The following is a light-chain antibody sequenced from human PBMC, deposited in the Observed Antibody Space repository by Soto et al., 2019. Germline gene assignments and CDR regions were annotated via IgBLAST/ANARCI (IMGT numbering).Light chain of an antibody. CDR1: QSVSSY. J-gene: IGKJ4*01. CDR3: QSYNNWPLN. CDR2: DTS. Sequence: EIMLTQSRATLSVSPGQRATLSCRASQSVSSYLAWYQQKPGQAPRLLIYDTSTRATGVPARFSGSRSGTEFTLTINSLQSEDFAVYYCQSYNNWPLNFGGGTKVDIK. V-gene: IGKV3-15*01.